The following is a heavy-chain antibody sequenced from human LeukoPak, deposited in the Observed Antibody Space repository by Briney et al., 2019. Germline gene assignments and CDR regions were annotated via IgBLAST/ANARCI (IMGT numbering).Heavy chain of an antibody. J-gene: IGHJ5*02. Sequence: GGSLRLSWAASGFTFNNYGINWVRQSPGQGVEWVSTISGDAVTSWYADSVKGRFTVSRDNSKNIVFLQMNNLRAEDTAVYYCAKKDSGASYNWFDPWGQGTLVTVSS. V-gene: IGHV3-23*01. CDR1: GFTFNNYG. CDR2: ISGDAVTS. D-gene: IGHD6-19*01. CDR3: AKKDSGASYNWFDP.